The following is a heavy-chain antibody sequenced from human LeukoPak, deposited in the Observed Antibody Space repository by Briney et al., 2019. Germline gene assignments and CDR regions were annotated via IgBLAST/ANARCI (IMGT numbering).Heavy chain of an antibody. J-gene: IGHJ4*02. CDR2: ISGSGGST. CDR3: VRDMGYYDKV. CDR1: GFTFSSSA. V-gene: IGHV3-23*01. Sequence: GGSLRLSCAASGFTFSSSAMSWVRQAPGKGLEWVSVISGSGGSTYYADSVKGRFTISRDNAKNTLYLQMNSLRAEDTAVYYCVRDMGYYDKVWGQGTLVTVSS. D-gene: IGHD3-22*01.